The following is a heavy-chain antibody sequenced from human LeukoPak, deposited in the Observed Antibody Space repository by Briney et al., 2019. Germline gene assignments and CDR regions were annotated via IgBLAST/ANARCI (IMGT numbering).Heavy chain of an antibody. D-gene: IGHD6-6*01. Sequence: GGSLRLSCVASGFTFSDYFMSWIRQAPGKGLEWLPFINSAGDNIYYADSVKGRFTISRDSAKKSLYLQMSSLRAEDTAVYYCARHAVSSSSSPYYFDYWGQGTLVTVSA. V-gene: IGHV3-11*04. J-gene: IGHJ4*02. CDR1: GFTFSDYF. CDR2: INSAGDNI. CDR3: ARHAVSSSSSPYYFDY.